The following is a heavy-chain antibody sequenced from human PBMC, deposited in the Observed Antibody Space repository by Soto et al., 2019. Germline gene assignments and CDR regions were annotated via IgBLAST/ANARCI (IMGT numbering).Heavy chain of an antibody. CDR2: IYYSGST. CDR1: GVSIISGGYY. CDR3: ARVQAR. J-gene: IGHJ4*02. V-gene: IGHV4-31*03. Sequence: LSLTCTVSGVSIISGGYYWSWIRQHPGKGLEWIGYIYYSGSTYYNPSLKSRVTISVDRSKNQFSLKLSSVTAAVTAVYYCARVQARRAQRNLVPVSS. D-gene: IGHD6-6*01.